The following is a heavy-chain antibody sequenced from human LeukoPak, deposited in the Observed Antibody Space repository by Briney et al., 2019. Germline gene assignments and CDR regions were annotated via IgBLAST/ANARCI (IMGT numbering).Heavy chain of an antibody. J-gene: IGHJ4*02. D-gene: IGHD6-13*01. Sequence: ASVKVSCKASGGTFSSSSISWVRQAPGQGLEWMGGIIPIFGTANYAQKFQGRVTITADESTSTAYMELSSLRSEDTAVYYCASGIAAADIGNCDYWGQGTLVTVSS. CDR3: ASGIAAADIGNCDY. CDR2: IIPIFGTA. V-gene: IGHV1-69*13. CDR1: GGTFSSSS.